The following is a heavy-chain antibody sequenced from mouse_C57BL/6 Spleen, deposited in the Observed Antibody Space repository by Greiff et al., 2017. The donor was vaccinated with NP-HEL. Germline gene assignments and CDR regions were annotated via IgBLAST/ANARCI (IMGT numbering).Heavy chain of an antibody. CDR2: IDPSDSEP. Sequence: VQLQQPGAELVRPGSSVKLSCKASGYTFTSYWMHWVKQRPIQGLEWIGNIDPSDSEPHYNQKFKDKATLTVDKSSSTAYMQLSSLTSEDSAVYYGARSITTVVADWYFDVWGTGTTVTVSS. V-gene: IGHV1-52*01. J-gene: IGHJ1*03. CDR1: GYTFTSYW. D-gene: IGHD1-1*01. CDR3: ARSITTVVADWYFDV.